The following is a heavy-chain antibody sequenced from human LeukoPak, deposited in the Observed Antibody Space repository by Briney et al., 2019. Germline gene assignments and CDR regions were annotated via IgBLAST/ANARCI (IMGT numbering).Heavy chain of an antibody. V-gene: IGHV3-30-3*01. J-gene: IGHJ4*02. D-gene: IGHD1-1*01. CDR1: RFTFSSYA. CDR3: AKDQFLGTNDC. CDR2: ISYDGSNK. Sequence: GGSLRLSCAASRFTFSSYAMHWVRQAPGKGLEWVAVISYDGSNKYYADSVKGRFTISRDNSKNTLYLQMNSLRAEDTAVYYCAKDQFLGTNDCWGQGTLVTVSS.